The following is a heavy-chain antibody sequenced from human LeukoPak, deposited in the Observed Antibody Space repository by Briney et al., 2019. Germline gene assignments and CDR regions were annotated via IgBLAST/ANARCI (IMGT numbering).Heavy chain of an antibody. CDR1: GFTFSSYS. D-gene: IGHD3-10*01. V-gene: IGHV3-21*01. J-gene: IGHJ4*02. Sequence: PGGSLRLSCAASGFTFSSYSMNWVRQAPGKGLEWVSSISSSSSYIYYADSVKGRFTISRDNAKNSLYLQMNSLRAEDTAVYYCARDSMVRGIPYCDYWGQGTLVTVSS. CDR3: ARDSMVRGIPYCDY. CDR2: ISSSSSYI.